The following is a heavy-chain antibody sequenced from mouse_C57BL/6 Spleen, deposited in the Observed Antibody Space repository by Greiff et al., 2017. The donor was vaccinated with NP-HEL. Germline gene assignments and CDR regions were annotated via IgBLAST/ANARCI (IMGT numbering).Heavy chain of an antibody. J-gene: IGHJ4*01. CDR1: GFTFSSYA. D-gene: IGHD2-1*01. CDR3: ARDRREGNYYYAMDY. CDR2: ISDGGSYT. Sequence: EVMLVESGGGLVKPGGSLKLSCAASGFTFSSYAMSWVRQTPEKRLEWVATISDGGSYTYYPDNVKGRSTISRDNSKNNLYLQMSHLKSEDTAMYYCARDRREGNYYYAMDYWGQGTSVTVSS. V-gene: IGHV5-4*01.